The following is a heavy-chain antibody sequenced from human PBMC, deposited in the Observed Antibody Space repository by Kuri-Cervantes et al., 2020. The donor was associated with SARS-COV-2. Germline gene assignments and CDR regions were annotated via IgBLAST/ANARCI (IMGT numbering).Heavy chain of an antibody. CDR2: IKQDGSEK. J-gene: IGHJ4*02. CDR3: AKDEEAYCGGDCYSALLDY. D-gene: IGHD2-21*02. CDR1: GFTFSSYW. Sequence: GGSLRLSCAASGFTFSSYWMSWVRQAPGKGLEWVANIKQDGSEKYYVDSVKGRFTISRDNAKNSLYLQMNSLRAEDTAVYYCAKDEEAYCGGDCYSALLDYWGQGTLVTVSS. V-gene: IGHV3-7*01.